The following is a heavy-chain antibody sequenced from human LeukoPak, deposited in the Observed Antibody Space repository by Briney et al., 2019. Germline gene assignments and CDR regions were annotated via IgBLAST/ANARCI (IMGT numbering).Heavy chain of an antibody. D-gene: IGHD3-3*01. CDR1: GFTFSSYG. V-gene: IGHV3-30*03. Sequence: GGSLRLSCAASGFTFSSYGMHWVRQAPGKGLEWVAVISYDGSNKYYADSVKGRFTISRDNSKNTLYLQMSSLRAEDTAVYYCARDGAFGVVSGSYFDYWGKETLAPVSS. CDR2: ISYDGSNK. CDR3: ARDGAFGVVSGSYFDY. J-gene: IGHJ4*02.